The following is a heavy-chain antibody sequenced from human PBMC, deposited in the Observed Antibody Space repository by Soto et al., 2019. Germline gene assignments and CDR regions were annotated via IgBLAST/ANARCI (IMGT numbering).Heavy chain of an antibody. J-gene: IGHJ5*02. D-gene: IGHD3-22*01. CDR3: ARGPRITMIVVAHWGNWFAP. CDR2: INHSGST. V-gene: IGHV4-34*01. Sequence: PSETLSLTCAVYGGSFSGYYWSWIRQPPGKGLEWIGEINHSGSTNYNPSLKRRVTISVDTSKNQFSLKLSSVTAADTAVYYCARGPRITMIVVAHWGNWFAPWGQGTLVTVS. CDR1: GGSFSGYY.